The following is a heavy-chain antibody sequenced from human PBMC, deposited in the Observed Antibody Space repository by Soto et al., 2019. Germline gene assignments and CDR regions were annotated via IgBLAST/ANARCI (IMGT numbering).Heavy chain of an antibody. CDR2: IIPIFGTA. CDR3: ASQTGTTGNYYYGMDV. D-gene: IGHD1-1*01. V-gene: IGHV1-69*12. CDR1: GGTFSRYG. J-gene: IGHJ6*02. Sequence: QVQLVQSGAEEKKPGSSVKVSCKASGGTFSRYGISWVRQAPGQGLEWMGGIIPIFGTANYAQKFQGRVTITADESTSTAYMELSCLRSEDTAVYYCASQTGTTGNYYYGMDVRGQGPTVTVSS.